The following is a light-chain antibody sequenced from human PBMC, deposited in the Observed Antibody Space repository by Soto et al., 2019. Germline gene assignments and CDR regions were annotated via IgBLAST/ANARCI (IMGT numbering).Light chain of an antibody. CDR2: LTS. CDR1: QSLLHSNGYNY. Sequence: DTVMTQSPLSLPVTPGEPASISCRSSQSLLHSNGYNYLNWYLQKPGQSPHLLIYLTSHRASGVPDRFSGSGSGSDSTLKISRVEAEDVGLYYCMQALQTPYSFGQGAKLEVK. CDR3: MQALQTPYS. J-gene: IGKJ2*01. V-gene: IGKV2-28*01.